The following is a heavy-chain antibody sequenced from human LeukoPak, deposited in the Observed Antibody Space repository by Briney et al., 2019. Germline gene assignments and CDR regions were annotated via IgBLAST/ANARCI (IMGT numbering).Heavy chain of an antibody. J-gene: IGHJ4*02. CDR1: GGTFSSYA. CDR3: ARGARGPGGHYYDYVWGSYRYHYFDY. CDR2: IIPIFGTA. V-gene: IGHV1-69*05. D-gene: IGHD3-16*02. Sequence: ASVKVSCKASGGTFSSYAISWVRQAPGQGLEWMGGIIPIFGTANYAQKFQGRVTITTDESTGTAYMELSSLRSEDTAVYYCARGARGPGGHYYDYVWGSYRYHYFDYWGQGTLVTVSS.